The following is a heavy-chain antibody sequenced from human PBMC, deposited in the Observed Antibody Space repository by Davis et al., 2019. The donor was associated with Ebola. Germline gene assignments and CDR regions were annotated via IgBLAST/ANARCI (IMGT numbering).Heavy chain of an antibody. CDR3: ARVRYNWNEGDV. D-gene: IGHD1-1*01. V-gene: IGHV1-18*01. CDR2: ISAYNGNT. Sequence: ASVKVSCKASGYTFTSYGLSWVRQAPGQGLEWMGWISAYNGNTNYAQKLQGRVTMTTDTSTSTAYMELRSLRSDDTAVYYCARVRYNWNEGDVWGQGTTVTVSS. CDR1: GYTFTSYG. J-gene: IGHJ6*02.